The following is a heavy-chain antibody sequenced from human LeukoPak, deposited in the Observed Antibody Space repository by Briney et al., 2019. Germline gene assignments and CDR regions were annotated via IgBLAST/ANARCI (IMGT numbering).Heavy chain of an antibody. J-gene: IGHJ4*02. CDR1: GDSISSTSYY. CDR2: MYYSGST. V-gene: IGHV4-39*01. CDR3: ARWEGTIHNFGY. D-gene: IGHD1-7*01. Sequence: SETLSLTCTVSGDSISSTSYYWGWIRQPPGKGLEWIGIMYYSGSTYYNPSLKSRGTISVDSSKNQFSLTLSSVTAADTAVYYCARWEGTIHNFGYWGQGTLVTVSS.